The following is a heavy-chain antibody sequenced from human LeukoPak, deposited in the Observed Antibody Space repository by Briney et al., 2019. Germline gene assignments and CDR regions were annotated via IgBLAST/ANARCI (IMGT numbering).Heavy chain of an antibody. CDR3: ARGNGSGRPEVVYYYYMDV. CDR2: IKQDGSEK. D-gene: IGHD3-10*01. Sequence: GGSLRLSCAASGFTFSSYWMRWVRQAPGKGLEWVANIKQDGSEKFYMDSVKGRFTISRDNAKNSLYLQMNSLRVEDTAVYYCARGNGSGRPEVVYYYYMDVWGKGTTVTVSS. CDR1: GFTFSSYW. J-gene: IGHJ6*03. V-gene: IGHV3-7*03.